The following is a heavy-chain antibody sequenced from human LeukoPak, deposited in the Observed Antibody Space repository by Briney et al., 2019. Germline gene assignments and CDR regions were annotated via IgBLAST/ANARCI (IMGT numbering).Heavy chain of an antibody. CDR3: ARDPVTIFGVVIRGRWFDP. J-gene: IGHJ5*02. CDR1: GYTFTSYY. Sequence: GASVKVSCKASGYTFTSYYTHWVRQAPGQGLEWMGIINPSGGSTSYAQKFQGRVTMTRDTSTSTVYMELSSLRSEDTAVYYCARDPVTIFGVVIRGRWFDPWGQGTLVTVST. CDR2: INPSGGST. V-gene: IGHV1-46*01. D-gene: IGHD3-3*01.